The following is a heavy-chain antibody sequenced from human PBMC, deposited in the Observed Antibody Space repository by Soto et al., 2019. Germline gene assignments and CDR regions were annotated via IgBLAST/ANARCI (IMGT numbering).Heavy chain of an antibody. CDR1: GFIFTSYG. J-gene: IGHJ6*02. D-gene: IGHD4-4*01. CDR3: ARSRDGYSFYFYYGTDG. CDR2: ILHDGSAE. Sequence: GGSLRLSCSDSGFIFTSYGMHWVRQAPGKGLEWMALILHDGSAEYYADSVKGRFTISRDNSKNTLYLQMNSLTAEDTAVYYCARSRDGYSFYFYYGTDGWGQGTTVTVSS. V-gene: IGHV3-30*03.